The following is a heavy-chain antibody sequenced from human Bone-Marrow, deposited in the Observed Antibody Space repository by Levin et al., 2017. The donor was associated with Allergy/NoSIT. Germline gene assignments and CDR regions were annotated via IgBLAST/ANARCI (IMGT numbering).Heavy chain of an antibody. CDR3: ARGQRFLEWLHQYYFDY. D-gene: IGHD3-3*01. V-gene: IGHV4-59*01. CDR1: GGSISSYY. J-gene: IGHJ4*02. CDR2: IYYSGST. Sequence: SETLSLTCTVSGGSISSYYWSWIRQPPGKGLEWIGYIYYSGSTNYNPSLKSRVTISVDTSKNQFSLKLSSVTAADTAVYYCARGQRFLEWLHQYYFDYWGQGTLVTVSS.